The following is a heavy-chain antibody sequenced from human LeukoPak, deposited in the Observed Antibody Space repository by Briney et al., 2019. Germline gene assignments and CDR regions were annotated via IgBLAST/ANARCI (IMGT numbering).Heavy chain of an antibody. CDR3: ARRGRGNSRPHDY. Sequence: GESLKISCQGSGYSFTNYWIGWVRQMPGKGLEWMGIIFPGDSDTRYSPSFQGQVTISTDKSISTAYLQWSSLKASDTAMYYCARRGRGNSRPHDYWGQGTLVTVSS. CDR1: GYSFTNYW. CDR2: IFPGDSDT. D-gene: IGHD4-23*01. V-gene: IGHV5-51*01. J-gene: IGHJ4*02.